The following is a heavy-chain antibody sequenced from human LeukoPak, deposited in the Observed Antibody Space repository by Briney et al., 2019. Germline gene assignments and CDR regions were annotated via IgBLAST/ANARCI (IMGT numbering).Heavy chain of an antibody. CDR3: ARAFIPQFYDFWSGYPYYYFDY. CDR1: GASIRSHY. D-gene: IGHD3-3*01. V-gene: IGHV4-59*11. J-gene: IGHJ4*02. CDR2: IYHVGNT. Sequence: PSETLSLTCTVSGASIRSHYWSWIRQPPGKGLEWIGYIYHVGNTNYSPSLKSRLTISVDTSKNQFSLKLSSVTAADTAVYYCARAFIPQFYDFWSGYPYYYFDYWGQGTLVTVSS.